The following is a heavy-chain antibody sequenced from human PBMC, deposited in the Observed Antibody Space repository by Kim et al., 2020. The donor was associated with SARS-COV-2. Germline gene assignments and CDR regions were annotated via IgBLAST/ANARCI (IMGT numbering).Heavy chain of an antibody. CDR1: GGSISSGGYY. D-gene: IGHD1-26*01. V-gene: IGHV4-31*03. CDR2: IYYSGST. CDR3: ARDGREYFQH. J-gene: IGHJ1*01. Sequence: SETLSLTCTVSGGSISSGGYYWSWIRQHPGKGLEWIGYIYYSGSTYYNPSLKSRVTISVDTSKNQFSLKLSSVTAADTAVYYCARDGREYFQHWGQGTLVTVSS.